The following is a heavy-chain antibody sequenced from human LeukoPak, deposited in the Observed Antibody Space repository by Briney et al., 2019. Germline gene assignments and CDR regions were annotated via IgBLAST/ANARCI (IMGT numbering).Heavy chain of an antibody. CDR3: ARGIAAASGDAFDI. CDR2: INHSGST. V-gene: IGHV4-34*01. D-gene: IGHD6-13*01. J-gene: IGHJ3*02. CDR1: GGSFSGHY. Sequence: PSETLSLTCAVYGGSFSGHYWSWIRQPPGKGLEWIGEINHSGSTNYNPSLKSRVTISVDTSMNQFSLKLSSVTAADTAVYYCARGIAAASGDAFDIWGQGTMVTVSS.